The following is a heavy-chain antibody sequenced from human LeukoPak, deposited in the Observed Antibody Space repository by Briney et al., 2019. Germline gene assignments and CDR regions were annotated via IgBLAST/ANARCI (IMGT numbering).Heavy chain of an antibody. CDR1: GYSFSTYW. CDR2: IYPGDSDT. D-gene: IGHD3-22*01. V-gene: IGHV5-51*01. CDR3: ARGMGYYYDSSGYDY. J-gene: IGHJ4*02. Sequence: GESLKISCKGSGYSFSTYWIGWVRQMPGKGLEWMGIIYPGDSDTKYSPSFQGQVSISADRSVSTAYLQWSSLKASDTAMYYCARGMGYYYDSSGYDYWGQGTLVTVSS.